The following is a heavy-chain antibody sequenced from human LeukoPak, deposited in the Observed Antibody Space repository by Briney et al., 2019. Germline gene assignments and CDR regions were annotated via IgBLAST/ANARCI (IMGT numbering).Heavy chain of an antibody. CDR1: GYTLTELS. Sequence: ASVKVSCKVSGYTLTELSMHWVRQAPGKGLEWMGGFDPEDGETIYAQKFQGRVTMTEDTSTDTAYMELSSLRSDDTAVYYRARGVAGEPYYFDYWGQGTLVTVSS. CDR2: FDPEDGET. CDR3: ARGVAGEPYYFDY. V-gene: IGHV1-24*01. D-gene: IGHD3-10*01. J-gene: IGHJ4*02.